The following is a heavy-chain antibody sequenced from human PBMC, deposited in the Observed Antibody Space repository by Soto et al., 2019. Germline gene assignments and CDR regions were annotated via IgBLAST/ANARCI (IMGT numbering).Heavy chain of an antibody. CDR3: ARGVVGATTNFDY. CDR2: INSDGSST. J-gene: IGHJ4*02. Sequence: EVQLVESGGGLVQPGGSLRLSCAASGFTFSSYWMHWVRQAPGKGLVWVSRINSDGSSTSYADSVKGRFTISRDNAKNTLDLQMNSLRAEDTAVYYCARGVVGATTNFDYWGQGTLVTVSS. CDR1: GFTFSSYW. V-gene: IGHV3-74*01. D-gene: IGHD1-26*01.